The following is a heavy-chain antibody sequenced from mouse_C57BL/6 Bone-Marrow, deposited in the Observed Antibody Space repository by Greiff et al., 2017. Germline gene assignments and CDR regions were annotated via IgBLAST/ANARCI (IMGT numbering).Heavy chain of an antibody. CDR1: GFTFSSYG. CDR2: ISSGGSYT. Sequence: EVKLVESGGDLVKPGGSLKLSCAASGFTFSSYGMSWVRQTPDKRLEWVATISSGGSYTYYPDSVKGRFTISRDNAKNTLYLQMSSLKSEDTAMYYCARHATTVGYVDVWGTGTTVTVSS. CDR3: ARHATTVGYVDV. D-gene: IGHD1-1*01. J-gene: IGHJ1*03. V-gene: IGHV5-6*02.